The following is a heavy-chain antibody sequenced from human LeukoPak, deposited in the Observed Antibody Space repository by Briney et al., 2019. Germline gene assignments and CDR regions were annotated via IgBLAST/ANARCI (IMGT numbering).Heavy chain of an antibody. D-gene: IGHD6-13*01. CDR3: ARVNLAAAGEFDY. CDR1: GYTFTGYY. CDR2: INPNSGGT. Sequence: ASVKVSCKASGYTFTGYYMHWVRQAPGQGLEWMGWINPNSGGTNYAQKFQGRVTMTRDTSISTAYMELSRLRSDDTAVYYCARVNLAAAGEFDYWGQGTLVTVSS. J-gene: IGHJ4*02. V-gene: IGHV1-2*02.